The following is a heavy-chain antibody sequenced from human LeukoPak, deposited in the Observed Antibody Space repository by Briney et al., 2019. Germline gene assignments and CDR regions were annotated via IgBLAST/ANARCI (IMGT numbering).Heavy chain of an antibody. Sequence: GGSLRLSCAASGFTFSSYSMTWVRQAPGKGLEWVSVISGSGGNTYHADSVKGRFTISRDNSKNTLSLQMNSLRVEDTAVYYCAKGRDFLDYWGQGTLVTVSS. V-gene: IGHV3-23*01. D-gene: IGHD2/OR15-2a*01. CDR2: ISGSGGNT. CDR3: AKGRDFLDY. CDR1: GFTFSSYS. J-gene: IGHJ4*02.